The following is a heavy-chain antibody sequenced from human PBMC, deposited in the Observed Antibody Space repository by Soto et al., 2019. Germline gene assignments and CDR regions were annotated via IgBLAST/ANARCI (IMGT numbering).Heavy chain of an antibody. V-gene: IGHV3-9*01. D-gene: IGHD6-13*01. CDR3: VKDESINWYSGHFRH. Sequence: EVQLVESGGGLVQPGRSLRLSCAASVFTFDDYAMHWVRQVPGKGLEWVSGINWNSGSIGYGDSVKGRFAISRDNAQNSLHLQMNSLSAEDTAFYYCVKDESINWYSGHFRHWGQGTLVTVSS. CDR1: VFTFDDYA. J-gene: IGHJ1*01. CDR2: INWNSGSI.